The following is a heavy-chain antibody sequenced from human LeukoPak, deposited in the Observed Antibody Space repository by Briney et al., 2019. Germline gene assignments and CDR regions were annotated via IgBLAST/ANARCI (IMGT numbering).Heavy chain of an antibody. J-gene: IGHJ6*03. V-gene: IGHV3-23*01. Sequence: GGSLRLSCAASGFTFSSYAMSWVRQAPGKGLEWVSGISGSGGSTYYADSVKGRFTISRDNSKNTLYLQMNSLRAEDTAVYYCSKPDLSAPYYYMDVWGKGTTVTVSS. CDR3: SKPDLSAPYYYMDV. CDR1: GFTFSSYA. CDR2: ISGSGGST.